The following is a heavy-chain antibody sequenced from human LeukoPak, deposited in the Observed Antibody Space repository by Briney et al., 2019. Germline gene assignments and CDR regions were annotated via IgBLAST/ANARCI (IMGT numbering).Heavy chain of an antibody. CDR1: GFTFSSYS. J-gene: IGHJ5*02. D-gene: IGHD6-19*01. V-gene: IGHV3-48*02. CDR3: ARVVAGIDWFDP. CDR2: ISSGSSAI. Sequence: PGGSLRLSCAASGFTFSSYSMNWVRQAPGKGLEWVSYISSGSSAIYYADSVKGRFTISRDNAKSSLFLQLNSLRDEDTAVYYCARVVAGIDWFDPWGQGTLVTVSS.